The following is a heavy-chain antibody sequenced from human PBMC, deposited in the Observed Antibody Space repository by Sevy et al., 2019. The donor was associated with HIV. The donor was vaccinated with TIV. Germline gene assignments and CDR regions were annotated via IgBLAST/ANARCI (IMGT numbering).Heavy chain of an antibody. Sequence: GGSLRLSCAASGFTFSSYEMNWVRQAPGKGLEWVSTISGSGDSTFYSDSVKGWFTISRENSKNTLYLQMNSLRAEDTAVYYCAKPRGSFYFDYWGQGTLVTVSS. CDR3: AKPRGSFYFDY. V-gene: IGHV3-23*01. CDR1: GFTFSSYE. CDR2: ISGSGDST. D-gene: IGHD3-16*01. J-gene: IGHJ4*02.